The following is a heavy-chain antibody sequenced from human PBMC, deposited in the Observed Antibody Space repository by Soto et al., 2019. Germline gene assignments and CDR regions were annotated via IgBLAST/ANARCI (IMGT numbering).Heavy chain of an antibody. CDR2: IKNDERDT. Sequence: GGSLRLSCAASGFTFSSYWMHWIRQVPGKGLEWVSRIKNDERDTTYADSVKGRFTVSRDNAKDTLYLQMNNLRAEDTAVYDCGKGVRHAYCGEACPVVCFQPWGQGTLVTVSS. J-gene: IGHJ1*01. V-gene: IGHV3-74*01. CDR1: GFTFSSYW. CDR3: GKGVRHAYCGEACPVVCFQP. D-gene: IGHD2-21*01.